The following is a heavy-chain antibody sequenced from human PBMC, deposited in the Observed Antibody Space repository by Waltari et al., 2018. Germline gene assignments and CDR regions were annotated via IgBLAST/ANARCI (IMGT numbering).Heavy chain of an antibody. Sequence: QVQLQESGPGLVKPSETLSLTCAVSGYSISSGYYWGWIRQHPGKGLDWIGSIYHSGSTYYNPSLKSRVTISVDTSKNQFSLKLSSVTAADTAVYYCVRLGQLAGPNRYYFDYWGQGTLVTVSS. D-gene: IGHD6-13*01. V-gene: IGHV4-38-2*01. CDR3: VRLGQLAGPNRYYFDY. CDR1: GYSISSGYY. J-gene: IGHJ4*02. CDR2: IYHSGST.